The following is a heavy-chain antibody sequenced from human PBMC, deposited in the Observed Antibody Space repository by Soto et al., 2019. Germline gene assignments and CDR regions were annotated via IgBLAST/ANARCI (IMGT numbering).Heavy chain of an antibody. CDR3: AREWDGYGSGHYYYYGMDV. CDR2: IYYSGST. V-gene: IGHV4-31*03. CDR1: GGSTSSGGYY. J-gene: IGHJ6*02. D-gene: IGHD3-10*01. Sequence: SETLSLTCTVSGGSTSSGGYYWSWIRQHPGKGLEWIGYIYYSGSTYYNPSLKSRVTISVDTSKNQFSLKLSSVTAADTAVYYCAREWDGYGSGHYYYYGMDVLGQGTTATV.